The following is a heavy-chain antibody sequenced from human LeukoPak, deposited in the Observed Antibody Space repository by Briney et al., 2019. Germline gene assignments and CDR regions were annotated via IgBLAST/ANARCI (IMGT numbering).Heavy chain of an antibody. V-gene: IGHV5-51*01. CDR2: IYPGDSDT. Sequence: GESLKISCKGSGYSFTTYWIGWVRQMPGKGLEWMGIIYPGDSDTRHSPSFQGQVTISADKSISTAYLQWSSLKASDTAMYYCARRGGNCSSTSCYFDPWGQGTLVTVSS. D-gene: IGHD2-2*01. J-gene: IGHJ5*02. CDR1: GYSFTTYW. CDR3: ARRGGNCSSTSCYFDP.